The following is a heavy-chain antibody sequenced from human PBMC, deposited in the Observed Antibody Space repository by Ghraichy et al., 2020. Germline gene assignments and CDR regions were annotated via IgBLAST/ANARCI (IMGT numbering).Heavy chain of an antibody. V-gene: IGHV4-38-2*02. CDR2: IYHSGST. Sequence: SETLSLTCTVSGYSISSGYYWGWIRQPPGKGLEWIGSIYHSGSTYYNPSLKSRVTISVDTSKNQFSLKLSSVTAADTAVYYCARDKTMVRGVMRRDIWFDPWGQGTLVTVSS. CDR1: GYSISSGYY. D-gene: IGHD3-10*01. J-gene: IGHJ5*02. CDR3: ARDKTMVRGVMRRDIWFDP.